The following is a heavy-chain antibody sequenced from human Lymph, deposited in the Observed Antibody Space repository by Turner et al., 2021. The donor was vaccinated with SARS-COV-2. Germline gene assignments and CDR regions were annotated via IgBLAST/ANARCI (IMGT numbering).Heavy chain of an antibody. Sequence: EVQLVESGGGLVQPGGSLRLSCAASGFTFSYYWGSWVRQAPGKGLEWVANIKQDGSEKYYVDSVKGRFTISRDNAKNSLFLQMNSLRAEDTAVYYCARMGSSSWYFDYWGQGTLVTVSS. CDR1: GFTFSYYW. CDR3: ARMGSSSWYFDY. CDR2: IKQDGSEK. V-gene: IGHV3-7*01. D-gene: IGHD1-26*01. J-gene: IGHJ4*02.